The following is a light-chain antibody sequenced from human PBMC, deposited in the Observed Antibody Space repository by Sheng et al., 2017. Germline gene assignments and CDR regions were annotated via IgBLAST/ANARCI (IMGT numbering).Light chain of an antibody. Sequence: QSVLTQPPSVSGAPGQRVTISCSGSGSSIGTSYDVHWYQQLPGTAPKLLIYGNSNRPSGVPDRFSGSKSGTSASLAITGLQAEDEGDYYCQSYDSSLSGSRVFGGGTKLTVL. CDR2: GNS. CDR1: GSSIGTSYD. J-gene: IGLJ3*02. CDR3: QSYDSSLSGSRV. V-gene: IGLV1-40*01.